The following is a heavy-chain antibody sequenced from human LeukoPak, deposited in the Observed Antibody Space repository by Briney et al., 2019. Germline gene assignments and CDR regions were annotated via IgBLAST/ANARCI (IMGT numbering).Heavy chain of an antibody. J-gene: IGHJ5*02. Sequence: GASVKVSCKASGYTFTGYYMHWVRQAPGQGLEWMGWMNPNSGNTGYAQKFQGRVTITRNTSISTAYMELGSLRSEDTAVYYCARGFAFGWLLRRKNWFDPWGQGTLVTVSS. V-gene: IGHV1-8*02. CDR2: MNPNSGNT. CDR3: ARGFAFGWLLRRKNWFDP. CDR1: GYTFTGYY. D-gene: IGHD3-9*01.